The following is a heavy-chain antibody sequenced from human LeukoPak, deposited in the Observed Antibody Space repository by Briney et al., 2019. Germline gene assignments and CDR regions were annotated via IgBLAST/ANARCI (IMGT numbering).Heavy chain of an antibody. Sequence: GRSLRLSCAASGFTFSSYGMHWVRQAPVKGLEWVAFVRLDGSNKYYAHSVKGRFTISRDNSKNTLYLQMNSLRAEDTTVYYCAKDRGRGYSYGYGYYFDYWGQGSLVTVSS. CDR3: AKDRGRGYSYGYGYYFDY. CDR2: VRLDGSNK. J-gene: IGHJ4*02. D-gene: IGHD5-18*01. CDR1: GFTFSSYG. V-gene: IGHV3-30*02.